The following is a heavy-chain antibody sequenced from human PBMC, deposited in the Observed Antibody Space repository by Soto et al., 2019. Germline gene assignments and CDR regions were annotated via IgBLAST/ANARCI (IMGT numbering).Heavy chain of an antibody. CDR2: INHSGST. V-gene: IGHV4-34*01. D-gene: IGHD3-10*01. CDR3: ARGHITMVRGQSPYYFDY. CDR1: GGSFSGYY. Sequence: SETLSLTCAVYGGSFSGYYWSWIRQPPGKGLEWIGEINHSGSTNYNPSLKSRVTISVDTSKNQFSLKLSSVTAADTAVYYCARGHITMVRGQSPYYFDYWGQGTLVTVS. J-gene: IGHJ4*02.